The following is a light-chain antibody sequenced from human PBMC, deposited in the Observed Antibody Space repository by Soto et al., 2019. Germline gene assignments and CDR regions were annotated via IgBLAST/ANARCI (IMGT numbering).Light chain of an antibody. J-gene: IGLJ3*02. CDR2: EVS. V-gene: IGLV2-14*01. Sequence: QSALTQPASVSGSPRQSITISCTGTSSDVGGYNYVSWYQHHPGKAPKLMIYEVSNRPSGVSNRFSGSKSGNTASLSISGLQAEDEADYYCSSYTTSYTQVFGGGTKLTVL. CDR3: SSYTTSYTQV. CDR1: SSDVGGYNY.